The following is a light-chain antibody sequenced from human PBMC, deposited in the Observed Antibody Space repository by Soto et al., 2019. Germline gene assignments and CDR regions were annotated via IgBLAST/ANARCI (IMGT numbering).Light chain of an antibody. CDR2: GNS. Sequence: QSVLTQPPSESGAPGQRVTISCTGSSSNIGAGYDVRWYQQLPGTAPKLLIYGNSNRPSGVPDRFSGSKSGTSASLAITGLQAEDEADYYCQSYDSSLSGVVFGGGTKLTVL. J-gene: IGLJ2*01. CDR3: QSYDSSLSGVV. CDR1: SSNIGAGYD. V-gene: IGLV1-40*01.